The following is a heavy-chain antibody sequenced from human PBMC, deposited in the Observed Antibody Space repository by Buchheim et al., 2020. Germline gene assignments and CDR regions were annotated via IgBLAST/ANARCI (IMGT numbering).Heavy chain of an antibody. D-gene: IGHD3-22*01. V-gene: IGHV1-46*01. J-gene: IGHJ6*02. CDR3: ASTSPYYYDSSGYYTGMDV. Sequence: QVQLVQSGAEVKKPGASVKVSCKASGYTFTSYSMHWVRQAPGQGLEWMGIINPSGGRPSYAQKFQGRVTLTRDTSTSTAYMELSSLRSEDTAVYYCASTSPYYYDSSGYYTGMDVWGQGTT. CDR1: GYTFTSYS. CDR2: INPSGGRP.